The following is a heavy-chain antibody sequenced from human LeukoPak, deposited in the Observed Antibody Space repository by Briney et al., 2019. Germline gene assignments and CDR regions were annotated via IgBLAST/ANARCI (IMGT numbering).Heavy chain of an antibody. CDR3: AREGVKTGLRGSLVRFDY. J-gene: IGHJ4*02. CDR1: GFTFSSYS. CDR2: ISSSSSTI. Sequence: GGSLRLSCAASGFTFSSYSMNWVRQAPGKGLEWVSYISSSSSTIYYADSVKGRFTISRDNAKNSLYLQMNSLRAEDTAVYYCAREGVKTGLRGSLVRFDYWGQGTLVTVSS. D-gene: IGHD3-10*01. V-gene: IGHV3-48*04.